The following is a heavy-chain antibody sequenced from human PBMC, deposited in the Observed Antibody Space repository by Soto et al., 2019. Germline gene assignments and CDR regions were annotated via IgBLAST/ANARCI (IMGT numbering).Heavy chain of an antibody. CDR2: IYYSGST. V-gene: IGHV4-30-4*01. CDR3: ARAPHYDFWSGLPNDAFDI. D-gene: IGHD3-3*01. Sequence: PSETLSLTCTVSGGSISSGDYYWSWIRQPPGKGLEWIGYIYYSGSTYYNPSLKSRVTISVDTSKNQFSLKLSSVTAADTAVYYRARAPHYDFWSGLPNDAFDIWGQGTMVTVSS. CDR1: GGSISSGDYY. J-gene: IGHJ3*02.